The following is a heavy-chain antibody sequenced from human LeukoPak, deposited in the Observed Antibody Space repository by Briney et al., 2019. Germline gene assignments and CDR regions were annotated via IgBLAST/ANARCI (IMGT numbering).Heavy chain of an antibody. CDR2: IYPGDSDT. V-gene: IGHV5-51*01. Sequence: GESLKISCKGSGYIFTSYWIAWVRRMPGKGLEWMGIIYPGDSDTRYSPSFQGQVTISADKSISTAYLQWSSLKASDTAMYYCARHMGGYYGPPRGMDVWGQGTTVTVSS. CDR3: ARHMGGYYGPPRGMDV. J-gene: IGHJ6*02. CDR1: GYIFTSYW. D-gene: IGHD1-26*01.